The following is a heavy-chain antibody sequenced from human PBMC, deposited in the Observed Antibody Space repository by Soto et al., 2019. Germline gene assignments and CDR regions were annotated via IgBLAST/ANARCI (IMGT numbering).Heavy chain of an antibody. CDR2: IIPIFGTA. J-gene: IGHJ4*02. V-gene: IGHV1-69*01. Sequence: SVKVSCKASGGPFISYAISWGRQAPGQGLEWMGGIIPIFGTANYAQKFQGRVTITEDESTSTAYMELSSLRSEDTAVYYCARNVGDGYNYFYWGQGTLVTVSS. CDR3: ARNVGDGYNYFY. D-gene: IGHD5-12*01. CDR1: GGPFISYA.